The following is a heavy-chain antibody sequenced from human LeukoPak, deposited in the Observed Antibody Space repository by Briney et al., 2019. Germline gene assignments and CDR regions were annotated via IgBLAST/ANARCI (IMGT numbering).Heavy chain of an antibody. V-gene: IGHV3-53*01. J-gene: IGHJ3*02. CDR1: GFTVSSNY. CDR2: IYSGGST. Sequence: AGGSLRLSCAASGFTVSSNYMSWVRQAPGKGLEWVSVIYSGGSTYYADSVKGRFTISRDNYTNTLYLQMNSLRAEDTAVYYCAREPARGGYKSGAFDIWGQGTMVTVSS. D-gene: IGHD5-24*01. CDR3: AREPARGGYKSGAFDI.